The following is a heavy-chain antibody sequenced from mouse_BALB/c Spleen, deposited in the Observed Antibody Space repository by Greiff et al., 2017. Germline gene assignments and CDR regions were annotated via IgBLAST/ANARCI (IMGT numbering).Heavy chain of an antibody. CDR2: IRNKANGYTT. CDR3: ARDTAYDGVFDY. CDR1: GFTFTDYY. J-gene: IGHJ2*01. D-gene: IGHD2-14*01. Sequence: EVQLQQSGGGLVQPGGSLRLSCATSGFTFTDYYMSWVRQPPGKALEWLGFIRNKANGYTTEYSASVKGRFTISRDNSQSILYLQMNTLRAEDSATYYCARDTAYDGVFDYWGQGTTLTVSS. V-gene: IGHV7-3*02.